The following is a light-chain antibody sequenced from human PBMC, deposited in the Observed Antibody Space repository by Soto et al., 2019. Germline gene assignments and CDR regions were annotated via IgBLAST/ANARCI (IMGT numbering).Light chain of an antibody. V-gene: IGKV4-1*01. CDR3: QQYYSTPWT. J-gene: IGKJ1*01. CDR1: QSVLYSSNNKNY. Sequence: DIVMTQSPDSLAVSLGERATINCKSSQSVLYSSNNKNYLAWYQQKPGQPPKLLIYWASTRESGVPDRLSGSGSGKDFTLTISSLQAEDEAVYYCQQYYSTPWTFGQGTKVEIK. CDR2: WAS.